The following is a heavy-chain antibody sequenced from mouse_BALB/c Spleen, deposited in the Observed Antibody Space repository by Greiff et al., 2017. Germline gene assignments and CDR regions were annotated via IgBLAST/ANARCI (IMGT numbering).Heavy chain of an antibody. Sequence: EVKLMESGPGLVKPSQSLSLTCSVTGYSITSGYYWNWIRQFPGNKLEWMGYISYDGSNNYNPSLKNRISITRDTSKNQFFLKLNSVTTEDTATYYCASPSYYYGSRGYFDVWGAGTTVTVSS. J-gene: IGHJ1*01. CDR2: ISYDGSN. V-gene: IGHV3-6*02. CDR1: GYSITSGYY. CDR3: ASPSYYYGSRGYFDV. D-gene: IGHD1-1*01.